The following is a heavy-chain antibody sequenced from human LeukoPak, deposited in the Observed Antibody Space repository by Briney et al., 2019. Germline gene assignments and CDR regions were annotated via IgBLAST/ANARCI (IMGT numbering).Heavy chain of an antibody. V-gene: IGHV1-69*05. CDR1: GGTFSSYA. D-gene: IGHD3-10*01. J-gene: IGHJ6*03. CDR2: SIPIFGTA. CDR3: AGYYGSGSYYYYYYMDV. Sequence: SVKVSCKASGGTFSSYAISWVRQAPGQGLEWMGGSIPIFGTANYAQKFQGRVTITTDESTSTAYMELSSLRSEDTAVYYCAGYYGSGSYYYYYYMDVWGKGTTVTVSS.